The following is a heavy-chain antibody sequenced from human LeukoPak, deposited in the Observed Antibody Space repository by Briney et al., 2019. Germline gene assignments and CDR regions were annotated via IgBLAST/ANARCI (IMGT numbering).Heavy chain of an antibody. Sequence: SSETLSLTCAVYGGSFSGYYWSWIRQPPGKGLEWIGEINHSGSTNYNPSLKSRVTISVDTSKNQFSLKLSSVTAADTAAYYCARTPKYYYDSSGYYYTYYFDYWGQGTLVTVSS. D-gene: IGHD3-22*01. CDR2: INHSGST. V-gene: IGHV4-34*01. J-gene: IGHJ4*02. CDR3: ARTPKYYYDSSGYYYTYYFDY. CDR1: GGSFSGYY.